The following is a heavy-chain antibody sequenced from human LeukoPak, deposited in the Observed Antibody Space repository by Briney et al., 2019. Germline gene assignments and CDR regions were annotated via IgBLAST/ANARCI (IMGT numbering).Heavy chain of an antibody. CDR3: AREGWLQSEAYFDY. CDR2: IWYDGSNK. V-gene: IGHV3-33*08. Sequence: GGSLRLSCAASGFTFTNAWMSWVRQAPGKGLEWVALIWYDGSNKYYADSVKGRFTISRDNSKNTLYLQMNSLRAEDTAVYYCAREGWLQSEAYFDYWGQGTLVTVSS. J-gene: IGHJ4*02. CDR1: GFTFTNAW. D-gene: IGHD5-24*01.